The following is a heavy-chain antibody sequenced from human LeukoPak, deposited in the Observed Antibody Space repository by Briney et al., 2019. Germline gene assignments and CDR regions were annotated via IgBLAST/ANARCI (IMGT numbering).Heavy chain of an antibody. J-gene: IGHJ4*02. CDR3: ARSQNYCSSTSCSPGY. CDR2: IIPIFGTA. Sequence: ASVKVSCKASGGTFSSYAISWVRQAPGQGLEWMGGIIPIFGTANYAQKFQGRVTITTDESTSTAYMELSSLRSGDTAVYYCARSQNYCSSTSCSPGYWGQGTLVTVSS. CDR1: GGTFSSYA. V-gene: IGHV1-69*05. D-gene: IGHD2-2*01.